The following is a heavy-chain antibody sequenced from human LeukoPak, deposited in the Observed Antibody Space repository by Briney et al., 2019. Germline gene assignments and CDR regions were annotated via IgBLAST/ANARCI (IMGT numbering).Heavy chain of an antibody. CDR2: IDWDDDK. CDR1: GFSLSTSGMR. V-gene: IGHV2-70*04. Sequence: ESGPALVKPTQTLTLTCTFSGFSLSTSGMRVSWIRQPPGKALEWLARIDWDDDKFYSTSLKTRLTTSKDTSKNQVVLTMTNMDPVDTATYYCARAYSSGWPFNFDYWGQGTLVTVSS. D-gene: IGHD6-19*01. CDR3: ARAYSSGWPFNFDY. J-gene: IGHJ4*02.